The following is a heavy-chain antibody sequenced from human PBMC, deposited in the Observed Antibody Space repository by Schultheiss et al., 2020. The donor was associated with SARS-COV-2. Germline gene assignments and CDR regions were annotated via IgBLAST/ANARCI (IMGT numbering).Heavy chain of an antibody. V-gene: IGHV1-18*01. CDR1: GYTFTSYG. CDR3: ARGIVVVPEPIRYYYYGMDV. J-gene: IGHJ6*02. Sequence: ASVKVSCKASGYTFTSYGISWVRQAPGQGLEWMGWISAYNGNTNYAQKLQGRVTMTTDTSTSTAYMELSSLRSEDTAVYYCARGIVVVPEPIRYYYYGMDVWGQGTTVTVSS. D-gene: IGHD2-21*01. CDR2: ISAYNGNT.